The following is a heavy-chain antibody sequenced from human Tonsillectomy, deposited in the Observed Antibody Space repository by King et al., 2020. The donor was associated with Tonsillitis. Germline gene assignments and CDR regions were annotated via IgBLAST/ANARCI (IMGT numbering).Heavy chain of an antibody. CDR1: GGSISSSSYY. V-gene: IGHV4-39*07. D-gene: IGHD6-13*01. Sequence: LQLQESGPGVVKPSETLSLTCTVSGGSISSSSYYWGCIRQPPGKGLEWIGSIYYSGSTYYNPSLKSRVTISVDTSKNQFSLRLSSVTAADTAVYYCVRDPAAGQFDYWGQGTLVTVSS. CDR2: IYYSGST. J-gene: IGHJ4*02. CDR3: VRDPAAGQFDY.